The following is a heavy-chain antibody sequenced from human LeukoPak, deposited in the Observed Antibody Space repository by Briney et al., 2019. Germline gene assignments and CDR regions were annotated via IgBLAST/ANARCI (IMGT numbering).Heavy chain of an antibody. J-gene: IGHJ4*02. CDR1: GFSVTTYA. CDR2: MSYDGRNK. Sequence: GGSLRLSCVASGFSVTTYAIHWVRQAPGKGLEWVAVMSYDGRNKYYADSVQGRFTISRDNSKNTLFLEMSSLRPEDTSIYYRARDGDNAIRGVKFDYWGRGTLVTVSS. D-gene: IGHD3-10*01. CDR3: ARDGDNAIRGVKFDY. V-gene: IGHV3-30*15.